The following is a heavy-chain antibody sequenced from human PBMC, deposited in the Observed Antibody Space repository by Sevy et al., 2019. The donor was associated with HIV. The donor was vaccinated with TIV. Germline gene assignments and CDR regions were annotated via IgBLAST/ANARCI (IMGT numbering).Heavy chain of an antibody. J-gene: IGHJ4*02. CDR2: LSFGCGRI. CDR1: GFKFSQYS. D-gene: IGHD2-8*01. V-gene: IGHV3-23*01. Sequence: GGCLRLSCATSGFKFSQYSMSWVRQAPGKGLEWVSTLSFGCGRIKYADSVKGRFTISRDDSKDTVYLQMNSLRVEDTAVYFCVREGCTKPHDYWGQGTLVTVSS. CDR3: VREGCTKPHDY.